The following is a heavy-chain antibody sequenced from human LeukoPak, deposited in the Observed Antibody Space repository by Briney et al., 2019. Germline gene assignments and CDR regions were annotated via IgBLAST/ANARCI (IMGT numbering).Heavy chain of an antibody. V-gene: IGHV4-28*01. J-gene: IGHJ5*02. Sequence: PSDTLSLTCAVSGYSISTSNWWGWIRQPPGKGLEWIGYIYYNGSTNYNPSLKSRVTISVDTSKNQVSLKLSSVTAADTAVYYCARHYSITGGRLSGYWLDPWGQGTLVTVSS. CDR3: ARHYSITGGRLSGYWLDP. CDR2: IYYNGST. CDR1: GYSISTSNW. D-gene: IGHD7-27*01.